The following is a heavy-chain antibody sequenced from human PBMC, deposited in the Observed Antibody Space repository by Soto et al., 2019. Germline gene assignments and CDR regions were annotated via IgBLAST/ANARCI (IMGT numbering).Heavy chain of an antibody. CDR1: GFTFSSYG. CDR2: ISYDGSNK. D-gene: IGHD2-15*01. V-gene: IGHV3-30*18. J-gene: IGHJ6*02. CDR3: AKEDDCSGGRCLFYYYYGMDV. Sequence: GGSLRLSCAASGFTFSSYGMHWVRQAPGKGLEWVAVISYDGSNKYYADSVKGRFTISRDNSKNTLYLQMNSLRAEDTAVYYCAKEDDCSGGRCLFYYYYGMDVWGHGTTVTASS.